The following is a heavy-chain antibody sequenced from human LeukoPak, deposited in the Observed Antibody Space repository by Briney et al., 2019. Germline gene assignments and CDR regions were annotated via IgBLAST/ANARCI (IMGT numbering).Heavy chain of an antibody. V-gene: IGHV3-64*01. J-gene: IGHJ4*02. CDR3: ARDRGSGGRDLDY. D-gene: IGHD2-15*01. CDR1: GFTFSAFA. CDR2: ISSGGDYA. Sequence: GGSLRLSCAASGFTFSAFAMHWVRQTPGKGLEYVSSISSGGDYAYYAISVKDRFITSRDNAKNTLFLQMGSLRPEDMAVYYCARDRGSGGRDLDYWGQGTLVTVSS.